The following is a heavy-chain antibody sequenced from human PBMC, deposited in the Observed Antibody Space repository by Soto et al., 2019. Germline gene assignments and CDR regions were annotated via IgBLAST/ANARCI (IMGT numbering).Heavy chain of an antibody. Sequence: GVSLSLSCEASGFTFSLYSMVWVRQAPGEGLEWVSSITSDGRTYYADSVKGRFTISRDNSKNTVYLQMNSLRAEDTAVYYCAKDYSTVTTDPLSVVLFDYWGQGALVTVSS. CDR3: AKDYSTVTTDPLSVVLFDY. CDR1: GFTFSLYS. D-gene: IGHD4-17*01. V-gene: IGHV3-23*01. J-gene: IGHJ4*02. CDR2: ITSDGRT.